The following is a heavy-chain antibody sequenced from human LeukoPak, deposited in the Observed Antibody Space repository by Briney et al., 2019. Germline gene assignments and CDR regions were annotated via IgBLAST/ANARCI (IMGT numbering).Heavy chain of an antibody. D-gene: IGHD3-9*01. Sequence: SQTLSLTCAISGDSVSSNNGAWNWIRQSPSRGLEWLGRTYYRSKWYNDYAGSLISRITISPDTSKNQFSLQVYSVTPEDTAVYYCARDVGTTGWHTYDFWGQGTLVTVSS. CDR3: ARDVGTTGWHTYDF. V-gene: IGHV6-1*01. CDR1: GDSVSSNNGA. J-gene: IGHJ4*02. CDR2: TYYRSKWYN.